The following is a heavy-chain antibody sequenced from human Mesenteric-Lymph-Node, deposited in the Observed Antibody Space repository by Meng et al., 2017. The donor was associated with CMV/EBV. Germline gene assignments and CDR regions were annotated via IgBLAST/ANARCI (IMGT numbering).Heavy chain of an antibody. J-gene: IGHJ6*02. D-gene: IGHD3-3*01. CDR2: MNPNSGNT. Sequence: ASVKVSCKASGYTFTSYDINWVRQATGQGLEWMGWMNPNSGNTGYAQKFQGRVTMTRNTSISTAYMELSSLRSEDTAVYYCARATYYDFWSGSRNYGMDVWGQGTTVTVSS. CDR3: ARATYYDFWSGSRNYGMDV. V-gene: IGHV1-8*01. CDR1: GYTFTSYD.